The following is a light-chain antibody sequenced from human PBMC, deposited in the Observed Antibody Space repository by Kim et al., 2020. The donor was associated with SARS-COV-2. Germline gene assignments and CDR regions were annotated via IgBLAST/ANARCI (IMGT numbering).Light chain of an antibody. V-gene: IGLV7-43*01. J-gene: IGLJ2*01. CDR3: LLYFGEPHLYV. CDR1: TGAVTSDYY. CDR2: STS. Sequence: GTVTLTCASGTGAVTSDYYPNWFQQKPGQAPRALIYSTSNRHSWTPARFSGSLLGGRAALKLSGVQPEDEADYYCLLYFGEPHLYVFGGGTQLTVL.